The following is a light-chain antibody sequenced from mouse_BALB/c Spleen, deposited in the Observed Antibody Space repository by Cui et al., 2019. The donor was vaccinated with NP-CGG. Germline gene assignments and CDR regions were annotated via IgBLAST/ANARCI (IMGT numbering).Light chain of an antibody. CDR2: GTN. Sequence: QAVVTQESALTTSPGATVTLTCRSSTGAVTTSNYANWVQEKPDHLFTGLIGGTNNRAPGVPARFSGSLIGDKAALTITGAQTEDEAIYFCALWYSNQWVFGGGTKLTVL. J-gene: IGLJ1*01. CDR1: TGAVTTSNY. CDR3: ALWYSNQWV. V-gene: IGLV1*01.